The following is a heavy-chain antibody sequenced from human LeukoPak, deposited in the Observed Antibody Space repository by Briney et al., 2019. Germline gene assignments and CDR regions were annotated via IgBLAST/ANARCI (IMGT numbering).Heavy chain of an antibody. CDR2: IIPIFGTA. J-gene: IGHJ3*02. Sequence: ASVKVSCKASGGTFSSYAISWVRQAPGQGLEWMGGIIPIFGTANYAQKFQGRVTITTDESTSTAYMELSSLRSEDTAVYYCARSPLPSSAFDIWGQGTMVTVSS. CDR1: GGTFSSYA. V-gene: IGHV1-69*05. CDR3: ARSPLPSSAFDI.